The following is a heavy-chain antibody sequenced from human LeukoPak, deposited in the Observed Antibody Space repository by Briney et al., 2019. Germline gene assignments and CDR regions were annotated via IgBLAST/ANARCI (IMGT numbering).Heavy chain of an antibody. CDR3: ARDLSIAAALGDY. Sequence: ASVKVSCKASGGTFSSYAISWVRQAPGQGLEWMGWISAYNGNTKYAQKLQGRVTMTTDTSTSTAYMELRSLRSDDTAVYYCARDLSIAAALGDYWGQGTLVTVSS. CDR2: ISAYNGNT. V-gene: IGHV1-18*01. D-gene: IGHD6-13*01. CDR1: GGTFSSYA. J-gene: IGHJ4*02.